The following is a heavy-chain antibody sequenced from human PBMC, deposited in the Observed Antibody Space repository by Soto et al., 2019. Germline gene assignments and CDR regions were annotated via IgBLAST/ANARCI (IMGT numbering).Heavy chain of an antibody. Sequence: GGSLRLSCAASGFTFSDYYMSWIRQAPGKGLEWVSYISSSGSTIYYADSVKGRFTISRDNAKNSLYLQMNSLRAEDTAVYYCARSRYRTIFGVVTPRHWFDPWGQGTLVTVSS. J-gene: IGHJ5*02. V-gene: IGHV3-11*01. CDR2: ISSSGSTI. CDR1: GFTFSDYY. D-gene: IGHD3-3*01. CDR3: ARSRYRTIFGVVTPRHWFDP.